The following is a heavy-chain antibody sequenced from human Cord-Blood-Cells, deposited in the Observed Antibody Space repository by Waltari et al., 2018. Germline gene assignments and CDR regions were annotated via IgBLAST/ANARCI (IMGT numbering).Heavy chain of an antibody. V-gene: IGHV3-30*02. CDR2: IRYDGSNK. CDR1: GFTFSSYG. J-gene: IGHJ4*02. D-gene: IGHD6-6*01. Sequence: QVQLVESGGGVVQPGGSLRLSCAASGFTFSSYGMHWVRQAPGKGLEWVACIRYDGSNKYYADSVKGRFTISRDNSKNTLYLQMNSLRAEDTAVYYCASLEYSSSSTFDYWGQGTLVTVSS. CDR3: ASLEYSSSSTFDY.